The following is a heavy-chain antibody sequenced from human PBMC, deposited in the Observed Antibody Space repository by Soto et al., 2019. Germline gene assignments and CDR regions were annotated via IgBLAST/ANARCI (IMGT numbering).Heavy chain of an antibody. J-gene: IGHJ6*03. D-gene: IGHD3-3*01. V-gene: IGHV3-64*01. CDR1: GFTFSSYA. CDR3: ARAAGSGYRKPDYYYYMDV. Sequence: EVQLVESGGGLVQPGGSLRLSCAASGFTFSSYAMHWVRQAPGKGLEYVSAISSNGGSTYYANSVKGRFTISRDNSKNTLYLQMGSLRAEDMAVYYCARAAGSGYRKPDYYYYMDVWGKGTTVTVSS. CDR2: ISSNGGST.